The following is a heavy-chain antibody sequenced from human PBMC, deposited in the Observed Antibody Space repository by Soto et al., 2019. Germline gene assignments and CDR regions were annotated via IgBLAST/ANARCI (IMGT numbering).Heavy chain of an antibody. J-gene: IGHJ4*02. V-gene: IGHV3-15*07. Sequence: EGQLVESGGGLVKPGGSLRLSCAASGFTFSNVWMNWVRQAPGKGLEWVGRIKSKLDGETIDYAAPVKGRFTISRDDSNNMLYLQMNSLKTEVTGVYYCTPLALKYNSDWYEFSDWGQGTLVTVSS. D-gene: IGHD6-19*01. CDR3: TPLALKYNSDWYEFSD. CDR2: IKSKLDGETI. CDR1: GFTFSNVW.